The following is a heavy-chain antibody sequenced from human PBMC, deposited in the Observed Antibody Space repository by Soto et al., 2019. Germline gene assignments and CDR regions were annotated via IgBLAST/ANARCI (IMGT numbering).Heavy chain of an antibody. J-gene: IGHJ4*02. CDR2: IYDDGST. CDR1: GSSVSSAYY. CDR3: AIEASGKSGTYYGSHHDN. V-gene: IGHV4-38-2*02. D-gene: IGHD1-26*01. Sequence: PSETLSRTCAVSGSSVSSAYYWGWTRQPTGKGLEWVSSIYDDGSTYDNPYLQSRLPRSLDMSKNQLSLQVRAVTAEDMAVCLCAIEASGKSGTYYGSHHDNWGQGSRVTVCS.